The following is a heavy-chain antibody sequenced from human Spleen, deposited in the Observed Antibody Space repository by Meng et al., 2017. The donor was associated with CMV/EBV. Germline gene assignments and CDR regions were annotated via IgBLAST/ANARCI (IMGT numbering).Heavy chain of an antibody. J-gene: IGHJ4*02. CDR1: GYTFTAHY. Sequence: ASVKVSCKASGYTFTAHYFHWVRQAPGQGLEWMGWIHPHRGDTNYAQQFQGRVTLTRDTSINTGYMELSSLRSDDTAVYYCARGRDFWSDYWGQGTLVTVSS. V-gene: IGHV1-2*02. D-gene: IGHD3-3*01. CDR2: IHPHRGDT. CDR3: ARGRDFWSDY.